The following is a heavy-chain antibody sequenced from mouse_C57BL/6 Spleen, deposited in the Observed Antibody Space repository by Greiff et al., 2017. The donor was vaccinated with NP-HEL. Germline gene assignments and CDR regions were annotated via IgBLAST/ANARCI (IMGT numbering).Heavy chain of an antibody. CDR2: IYPRSGNT. CDR3: ARVKMDYDYDGGPWCAY. J-gene: IGHJ3*01. D-gene: IGHD2-4*01. Sequence: VQLQQSGAELARPGASVKLSCKASGYTFTSYGISWVKQRTGQGLEWIGEIYPRSGNTYYNEKFKGKATLTADKSSSTAYMELRSLTSEDSAVYFCARVKMDYDYDGGPWCAYWGQGTLVTVSA. CDR1: GYTFTSYG. V-gene: IGHV1-81*01.